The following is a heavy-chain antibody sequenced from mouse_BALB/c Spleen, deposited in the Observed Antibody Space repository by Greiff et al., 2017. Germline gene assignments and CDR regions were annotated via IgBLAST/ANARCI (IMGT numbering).Heavy chain of an antibody. CDR2: ISYSGST. J-gene: IGHJ2*01. CDR1: GYSITSDYA. Sequence: EVKLMESGPGLVKPSQSLSLTCTVTGYSITSDYAWNWIRQFPGNKLEWMGYISYSGSTSYNPSLKSRISITRDTSKNQFFLQLNSVTTEDTATYYCARSSYGSSYDWGQGTTLTVSS. V-gene: IGHV3-2*02. CDR3: ARSSYGSSYD. D-gene: IGHD1-1*01.